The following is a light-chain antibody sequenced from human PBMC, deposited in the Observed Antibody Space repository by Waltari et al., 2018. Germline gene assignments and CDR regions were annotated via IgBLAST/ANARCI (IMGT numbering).Light chain of an antibody. CDR1: QSISRF. V-gene: IGKV3-20*01. CDR3: QNHERLPAV. J-gene: IGKJ1*01. Sequence: EIVLTQSPGTLSLSPGERATLDCSASQSISRFLAWYQQKPGQAARLLIYAASNRATGIPYRFSGSGSGTDFSLTISRLEPEDVAVYFCQNHERLPAVFGQGTKVEIK. CDR2: AAS.